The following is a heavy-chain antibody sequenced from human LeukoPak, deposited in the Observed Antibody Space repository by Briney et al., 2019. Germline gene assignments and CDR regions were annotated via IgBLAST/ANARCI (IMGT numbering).Heavy chain of an antibody. CDR2: INHSGST. J-gene: IGHJ4*02. V-gene: IGHV4-34*01. D-gene: IGHD3-22*01. CDR3: ARGLNDSSGYYYVLFDY. CDR1: GGSFSGYY. Sequence: SETLSLTCAVYGGSFSGYYWSWIRQPPGKGLEWIGEINHSGSTNYNPSLKSRVTISVDTSKNQFSLKLSSVTAADTAVYYCARGLNDSSGYYYVLFDYWGQGTLVAVSS.